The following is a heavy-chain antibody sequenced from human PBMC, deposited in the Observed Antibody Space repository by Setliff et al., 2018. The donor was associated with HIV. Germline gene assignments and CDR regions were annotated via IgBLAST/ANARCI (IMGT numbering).Heavy chain of an antibody. CDR3: ARGGVILTGYSHFDY. D-gene: IGHD3-9*01. CDR2: INPNSGGT. V-gene: IGHV1-2*06. CDR1: GHTFTGYY. Sequence: ASVKVSCKTSGHTFTGYYMHWVRRAPGEGLEWMGQINPNSGGTEYAPKFQGRVTLTRDTSIGTAYMELTSLRSDDTAVYYCARGGVILTGYSHFDYWGQGTLVTVSS. J-gene: IGHJ4*02.